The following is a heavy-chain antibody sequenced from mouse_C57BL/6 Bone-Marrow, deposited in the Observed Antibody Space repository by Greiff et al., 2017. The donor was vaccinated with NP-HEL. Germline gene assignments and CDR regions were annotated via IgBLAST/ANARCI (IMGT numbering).Heavy chain of an antibody. J-gene: IGHJ1*03. D-gene: IGHD1-1*01. CDR2: IYPRSGNT. CDR3: ARSGATLVAPYWYFDV. Sequence: QVQLQQSGAELARPGASVKLSCKASGYTFTSYGISWVKQRTGQGLEWIGEIYPRSGNTYYNEKFKGKATLTADKSSSTAYMELRSLTSEDSAVYFCARSGATLVAPYWYFDVWGTGTTVTVSS. V-gene: IGHV1-81*01. CDR1: GYTFTSYG.